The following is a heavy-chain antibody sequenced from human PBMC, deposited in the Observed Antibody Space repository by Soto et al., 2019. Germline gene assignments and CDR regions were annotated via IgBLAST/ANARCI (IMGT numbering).Heavy chain of an antibody. CDR1: GFSLNTFGVG. V-gene: IGHV2-5*04. D-gene: IGHD2-15*01. CDR2: IYWNDDK. CDR3: VNKVLDGQQRDY. Sequence: QITLRESGPTLVKPTETLTLTCSFSGFSLNTFGVGVGWFRQPPGKALEWLAFIYWNDDKRYSSFLNNRLTITSDTTKNQVVHAVTDMDPMDTGTYFCVNKVLDGQQRDYWGQGTLVPVSS. J-gene: IGHJ4*02.